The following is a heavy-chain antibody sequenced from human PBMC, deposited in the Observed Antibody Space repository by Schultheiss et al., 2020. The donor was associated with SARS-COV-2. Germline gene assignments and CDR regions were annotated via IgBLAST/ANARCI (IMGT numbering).Heavy chain of an antibody. CDR2: IYISGST. CDR3: ARRIWGYCSSTSCYSDYYYYMDV. V-gene: IGHV4-4*07. Sequence: SETLSLTCTVSGGSISSYSWSWIRQPAGKGLEWIGRIYISGSTNYNPSLKSRVTMSVDTSKNQFSLKLSSVTAADTAVYYCARRIWGYCSSTSCYSDYYYYMDVWGKGTTVTVSS. CDR1: GGSISSYS. J-gene: IGHJ6*03. D-gene: IGHD2-2*02.